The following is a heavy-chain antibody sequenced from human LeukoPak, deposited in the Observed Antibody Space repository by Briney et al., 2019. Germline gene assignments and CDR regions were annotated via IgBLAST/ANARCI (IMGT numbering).Heavy chain of an antibody. Sequence: SGGSLRLSCAASGFTFRSYWMHWVRQAPGKGLEWVSLISSVDSTNYADSVRGRFTISRDNFKNTLYLQMNSLTVEDRAIYSCAKVWTDSNGWFHFDCWGQGTLVTVSS. CDR1: GFTFRSYW. CDR3: AKVWTDSNGWFHFDC. V-gene: IGHV3-53*01. CDR2: ISSVDST. J-gene: IGHJ4*02. D-gene: IGHD5-18*01.